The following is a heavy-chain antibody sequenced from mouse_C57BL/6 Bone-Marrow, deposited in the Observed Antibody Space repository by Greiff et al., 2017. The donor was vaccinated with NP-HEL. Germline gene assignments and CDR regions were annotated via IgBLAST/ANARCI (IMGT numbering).Heavy chain of an antibody. Sequence: VQLQQPGAELVKPGASVKLSCKASGYTFTSYWLQWLKQRPGRGLEWFGEFDPSDSYTNYNQKFKGKATLTVDTSSSTAYMQLSSLTSEDSAVEYCARRGDAMDDWGQGTSVTVSS. V-gene: IGHV1-50*01. CDR1: GYTFTSYW. J-gene: IGHJ4*01. CDR2: FDPSDSYT. CDR3: ARRGDAMDD.